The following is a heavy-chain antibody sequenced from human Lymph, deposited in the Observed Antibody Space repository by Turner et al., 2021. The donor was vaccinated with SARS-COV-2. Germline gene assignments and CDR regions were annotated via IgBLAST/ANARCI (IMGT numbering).Heavy chain of an antibody. CDR3: ARGSAGGDV. CDR2: SNSDGSST. Sequence: VQLVESGGGLVQPGGALRLSCAASGFTCSSYWMHWGRQAPGKGLVWVSRSNSDGSSTTYADSVKGRFTISRDNAKNTLYLQMNSLRAEDTAVDYCARGSAGGDVWGQGTTVTVSS. CDR1: GFTCSSYW. J-gene: IGHJ6*02. D-gene: IGHD6-13*01. V-gene: IGHV3-74*01.